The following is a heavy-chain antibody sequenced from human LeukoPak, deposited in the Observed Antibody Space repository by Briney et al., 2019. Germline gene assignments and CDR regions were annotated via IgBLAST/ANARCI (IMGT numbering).Heavy chain of an antibody. CDR1: GFTFSGSA. V-gene: IGHV3-73*01. CDR2: IRSKANSYAT. CDR3: TSLGVTLHP. J-gene: IGHJ5*02. Sequence: GGSLRLSCAASGFTFSGSAMHWVRQASGKGLEWVGRIRSKANSYATAYAASAKGRFTISRDDSKNTAYLQMNSLKTEDTAVYYCTSLGVTLHPWGQGTLVTVSS. D-gene: IGHD2-21*02.